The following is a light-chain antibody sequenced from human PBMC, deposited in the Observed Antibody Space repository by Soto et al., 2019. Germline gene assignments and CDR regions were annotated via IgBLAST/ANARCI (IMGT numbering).Light chain of an antibody. J-gene: IGLJ2*01. V-gene: IGLV4-60*03. CDR1: SGHSSYI. CDR3: ETWDSNTVV. Sequence: QLVLTQSSSASASLGSSVKLTCTLSSGHSSYIIAWHQQQPGKATRYLMKLEGSGSYNKGSGVPDRFSGSSSGADRYLTISNLQSEDEADYSCETWDSNTVVFGGGTKLTVL. CDR2: LEGSGSY.